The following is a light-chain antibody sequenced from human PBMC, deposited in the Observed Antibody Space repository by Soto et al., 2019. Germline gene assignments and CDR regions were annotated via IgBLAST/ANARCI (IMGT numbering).Light chain of an antibody. CDR2: GAS. J-gene: IGKJ4*01. CDR1: QDINSY. V-gene: IGKV1-9*01. CDR3: QQLNSYPT. Sequence: DVQLTQSPSFLSASVGDRVTFTCRASQDINSYLAWYQQKPGKAPKLLIYGASCLQNGVPSRFSGSGSGTEFTLTVSSLQPEDFATYYCQQLNSYPTFGGGTKVEIK.